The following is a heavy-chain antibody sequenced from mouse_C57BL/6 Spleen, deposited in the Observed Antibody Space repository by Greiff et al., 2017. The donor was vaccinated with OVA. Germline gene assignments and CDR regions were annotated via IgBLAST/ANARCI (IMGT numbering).Heavy chain of an antibody. J-gene: IGHJ2*01. CDR1: GYTFTSYW. Sequence: VQLQQSGAELVKPGASVKLSCKASGYTFTSYWMHWVKQRPGHGLEWIGMIHPHSGSTNYTAKFKSKATLTVDKSSSTAYMQLSSLTSEDAAVYYCANDYDDLFDYWGQGTTLTVSS. CDR3: ANDYDDLFDY. D-gene: IGHD2-4*01. V-gene: IGHV1-64*01. CDR2: IHPHSGST.